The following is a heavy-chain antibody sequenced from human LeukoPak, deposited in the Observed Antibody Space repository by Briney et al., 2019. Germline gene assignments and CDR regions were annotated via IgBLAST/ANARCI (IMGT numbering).Heavy chain of an antibody. D-gene: IGHD3-10*01. CDR2: LGVSVSGYGGST. V-gene: IGHV3-23*01. J-gene: IGHJ4*02. CDR1: GFTFSRYA. CDR3: AKLTYGSGSYSFDY. Sequence: GGSLRLSCAASGFTFSRYAMSWVRQAPGKGLEWVSALGVSVSGYGGSTYYADSVKGRFTISRDNSKNTLYLQMNSLRAEDTAVYYCAKLTYGSGSYSFDYWGQGTLVTVSS.